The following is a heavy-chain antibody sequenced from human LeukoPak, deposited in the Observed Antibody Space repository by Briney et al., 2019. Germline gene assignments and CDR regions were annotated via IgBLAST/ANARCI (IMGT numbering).Heavy chain of an antibody. D-gene: IGHD4-17*01. CDR3: ARDYYGDYYFDF. CDR2: ISSSSSYI. CDR1: GFTFTSYT. J-gene: IGHJ4*02. V-gene: IGHV3-21*01. Sequence: PGGSLTHSCAATGFTFTSYTMNWVRPAPGKGLEWVSSISSSSSYIYYADSVKGRFTISRDNAKNSLYLQMNSLRAEDTAVYYCARDYYGDYYFDFWGQGTPVTVSS.